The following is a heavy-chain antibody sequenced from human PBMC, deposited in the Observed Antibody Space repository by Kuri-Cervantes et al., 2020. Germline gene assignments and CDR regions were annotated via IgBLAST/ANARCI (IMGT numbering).Heavy chain of an antibody. CDR2: ISWNSGSI. D-gene: IGHD3-3*01. V-gene: IGHV3-9*01. CDR1: GFTFDDYA. J-gene: IGHJ4*02. CDR3: ARDSRAMRFLEWLSHFDY. Sequence: GGSLRLSCAASGFTFDDYAMHWVRQAPGKGLEWVSGISWNSGSIGYADSVKGRFTISRDNAKNSLYLQMNSLRAEDTAVYYCARDSRAMRFLEWLSHFDYWGQGTLVTVSS.